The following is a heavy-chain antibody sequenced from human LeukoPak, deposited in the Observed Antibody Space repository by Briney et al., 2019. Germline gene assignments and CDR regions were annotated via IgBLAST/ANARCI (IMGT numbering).Heavy chain of an antibody. CDR2: IYYSGST. J-gene: IGHJ3*02. D-gene: IGHD1-26*01. Sequence: SETLSLTCTVSGGPISSYYWSWIRQPPGKGLEWIGYIYYSGSTNYNPSLKSRVTISVDTSKNQFSLKLSSVTAADTAVYYCARIRGSYEKDAFDIWGQGTMVTASS. V-gene: IGHV4-59*01. CDR1: GGPISSYY. CDR3: ARIRGSYEKDAFDI.